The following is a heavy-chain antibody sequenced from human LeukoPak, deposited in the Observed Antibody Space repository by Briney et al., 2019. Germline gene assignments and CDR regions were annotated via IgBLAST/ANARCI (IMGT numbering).Heavy chain of an antibody. Sequence: ASVKVSCKASGYTFTSCDINWVRQATGQGLERMGWMNPNSGNTGYAQKFQGRVTITRNTSIGTAYMELSSLRSEDTAVYYCASGAGSNSSDYWGQGNLVTVSS. CDR2: MNPNSGNT. CDR3: ASGAGSNSSDY. CDR1: GYTFTSCD. J-gene: IGHJ4*02. D-gene: IGHD6-6*01. V-gene: IGHV1-8*03.